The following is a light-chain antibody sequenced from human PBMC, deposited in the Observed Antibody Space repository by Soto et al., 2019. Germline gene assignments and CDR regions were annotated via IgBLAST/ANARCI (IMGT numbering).Light chain of an antibody. CDR3: QSYDTRLSAAV. J-gene: IGLJ3*02. V-gene: IGLV1-40*01. CDR1: SSNIGAGFH. Sequence: QSVLTQPPSVSGATGQRVTISCTGSSSNIGAGFHVHGYQQLPGTAPKLLIYGNTIRPSGVPDRFSGSTSGTSASLAITGLQADDESDYYCQSYDTRLSAAVFGGVTTLTVL. CDR2: GNT.